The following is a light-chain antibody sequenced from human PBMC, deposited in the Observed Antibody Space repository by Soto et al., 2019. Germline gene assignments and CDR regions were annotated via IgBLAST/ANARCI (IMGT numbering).Light chain of an antibody. V-gene: IGKV3-15*01. CDR1: QRINCE. Sequence: ELVMTQSPATLSLSPGERASLSCRASQRINCELAWYQQKPGQPPRLLIYGASTRATGVPARFTGSESGSEFTLTISGLQSEDFAVYYCQQGHNWPITFGQGTRLEI. CDR3: QQGHNWPIT. CDR2: GAS. J-gene: IGKJ2*01.